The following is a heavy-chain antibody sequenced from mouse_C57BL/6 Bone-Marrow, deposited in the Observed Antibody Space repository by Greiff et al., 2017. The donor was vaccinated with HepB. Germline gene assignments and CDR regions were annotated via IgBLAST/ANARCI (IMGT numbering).Heavy chain of an antibody. CDR2: ISSGSSTI. V-gene: IGHV5-17*01. D-gene: IGHD1-1*01. CDR1: GFTFSDDG. J-gene: IGHJ2*01. CDR3: ARPHYYGSSKYYFDY. Sequence: EVQGVESGGGLVKPGGSLKLSCAASGFTFSDDGMHWVRQAPEKGLEWVAYISSGSSTIYYADTVKGRFTISRDNAKNTLFLQMTSLRSEDTAMYYCARPHYYGSSKYYFDYWGQGTTLTVSS.